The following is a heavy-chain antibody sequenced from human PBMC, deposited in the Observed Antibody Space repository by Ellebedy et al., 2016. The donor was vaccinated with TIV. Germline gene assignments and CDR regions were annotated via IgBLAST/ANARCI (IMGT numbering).Heavy chain of an antibody. CDR1: AFSFSSYW. J-gene: IGHJ3*02. V-gene: IGHV3-7*01. CDR3: ASDGSYGDFLSPTHAFEN. Sequence: GESLKISCAASAFSFSSYWMTWVRQAPGKGLEWVANINQDGSEKHYVDSVEGRFTISRENAKKSLYLQMISLRAEDTAVYYCASDGSYGDFLSPTHAFENWGQGTMVIVSS. CDR2: INQDGSEK. D-gene: IGHD4-17*01.